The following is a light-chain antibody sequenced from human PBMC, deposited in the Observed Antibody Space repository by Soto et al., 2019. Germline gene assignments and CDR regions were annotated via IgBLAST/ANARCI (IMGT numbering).Light chain of an antibody. CDR1: KLGDKY. CDR2: QNT. CDR3: QAWDGSTVV. J-gene: IGLJ2*01. V-gene: IGLV3-1*01. Sequence: SYELTQPPSVSVSPGQTASITCSGDKLGDKYACWYHQKPGQSPVLVIYQNTKRPSGIPERFSGSNSGKTATLTISGTQAMDEADYYCQAWDGSTVVFGGGTKVTVL.